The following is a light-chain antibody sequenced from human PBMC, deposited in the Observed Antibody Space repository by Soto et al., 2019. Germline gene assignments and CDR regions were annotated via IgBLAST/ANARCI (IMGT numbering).Light chain of an antibody. V-gene: IGLV1-40*01. Sequence: QPVLTQPPSVSGAPGQRVTISCTGSSSNIGAGSDVHWYQQYPGTTPKLLIYGDKYRPSGVPDRFSGSKSGTSASLAITGLQAEDEADYYCQSYDSSLSGPVFGGGTKLTVL. J-gene: IGLJ3*02. CDR2: GDK. CDR1: SSNIGAGSD. CDR3: QSYDSSLSGPV.